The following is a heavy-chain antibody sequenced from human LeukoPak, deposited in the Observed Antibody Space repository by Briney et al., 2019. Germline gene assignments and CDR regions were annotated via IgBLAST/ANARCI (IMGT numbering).Heavy chain of an antibody. J-gene: IGHJ3*02. CDR1: GGSISSSGYY. CDR2: FYYTAST. Sequence: SETLSLTCIVSGGSISSSGYYWDWIRQPPGKGLEWIGNFYYTASTYYHPSLKSRITISVDTSKNQFSLKLRSVTAADTAVYYCARHSRSGDGDYESAFDIWGQGTMVTVSS. D-gene: IGHD4-17*01. V-gene: IGHV4-39*01. CDR3: ARHSRSGDGDYESAFDI.